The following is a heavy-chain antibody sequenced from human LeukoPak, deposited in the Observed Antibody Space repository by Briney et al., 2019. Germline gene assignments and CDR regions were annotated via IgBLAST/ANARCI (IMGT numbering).Heavy chain of an antibody. CDR1: GFTFSNYA. J-gene: IGHJ4*02. V-gene: IGHV3-23*01. CDR3: AKNQGQWLVPVDY. Sequence: GGSLRLSCAASGFTFSNYAMSWVRQAPGKGLEWVSSMSGSGGSTYYADSVKGRFTISRDNSKNTLYLQTNNLRAEDTALYYCAKNQGQWLVPVDYWGQGTLVTVSS. D-gene: IGHD6-19*01. CDR2: MSGSGGST.